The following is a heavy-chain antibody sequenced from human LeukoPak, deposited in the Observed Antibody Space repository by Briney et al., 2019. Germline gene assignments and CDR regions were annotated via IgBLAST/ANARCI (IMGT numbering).Heavy chain of an antibody. CDR2: IWYDGSNK. V-gene: IGHV3-30*02. J-gene: IGHJ4*02. Sequence: GSLRLSCAGSGFTFRSYGMHWVRQAPGKGLEWVAFIWYDGSNKYYADSVKGLFTISRDNSKNMLYMQMSSLRVEDTAVYYCANSRGYSGHETPEQWGQGIRVTVSS. CDR3: ANSRGYSGHETPEQ. D-gene: IGHD5-12*01. CDR1: GFTFRSYG.